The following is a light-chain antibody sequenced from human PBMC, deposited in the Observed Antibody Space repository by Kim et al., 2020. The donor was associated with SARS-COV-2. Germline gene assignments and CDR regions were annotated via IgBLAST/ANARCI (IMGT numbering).Light chain of an antibody. CDR3: QQYGTTPYT. Sequence: LPARERAILPCTASLSVSNSFLAWYRQRPGQAPSLLIYGASTRATGIPDRFSGSGSVTDFTLTISRLEPEDFAVYYCQQYGTTPYTFGQGTKLVIK. CDR1: LSVSNSF. V-gene: IGKV3-20*01. J-gene: IGKJ2*01. CDR2: GAS.